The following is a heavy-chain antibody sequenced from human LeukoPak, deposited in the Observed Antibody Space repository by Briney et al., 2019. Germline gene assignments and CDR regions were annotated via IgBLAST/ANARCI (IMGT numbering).Heavy chain of an antibody. CDR2: IYYSGST. J-gene: IGHJ3*02. CDR1: GGSISSSSYY. Sequence: SETLSLTCTVSGGSISSSSYYWGWIRQPPGKGLEWIGSIYYSGSTYYNPSLKSRVTISVDTSKNQFSLKLRSVTAADTAVYYCARPSLTTVTTKALDAFDIWGQGTMVTVSS. V-gene: IGHV4-39*01. D-gene: IGHD4-17*01. CDR3: ARPSLTTVTTKALDAFDI.